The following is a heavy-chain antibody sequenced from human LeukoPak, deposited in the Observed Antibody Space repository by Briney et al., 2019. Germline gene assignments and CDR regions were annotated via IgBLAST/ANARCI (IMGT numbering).Heavy chain of an antibody. CDR3: ARVGIQLWSSAYYFDY. V-gene: IGHV4-39*07. Sequence: TSETLSLTCTVSGGSISSSSYYWGWIRQPPGKGLEWIGSIYYSGSTYYNPSLKSRVTISVDTSKNQFSLKLRSVTAADTAVYYCARVGIQLWSSAYYFDYWGQGTLVTVSS. J-gene: IGHJ4*02. CDR1: GGSISSSSYY. CDR2: IYYSGST. D-gene: IGHD5-18*01.